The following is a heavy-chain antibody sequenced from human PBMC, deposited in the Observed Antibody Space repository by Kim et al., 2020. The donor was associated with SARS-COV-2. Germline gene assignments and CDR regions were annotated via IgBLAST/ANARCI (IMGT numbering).Heavy chain of an antibody. CDR2: ISWNSGSI. J-gene: IGHJ4*02. D-gene: IGHD2-21*01. Sequence: GGSLRLSCAASGFSFDDCAMHWVRQVPGKGLEWVAGISWNSGSIGYPDSVRGRFTISRDNANNSLYLQMNSLRSEDTALYYCVKDMHRHCVGTSCHTFDYWGQRALVSVSS. CDR3: VKDMHRHCVGTSCHTFDY. CDR1: GFSFDDCA. V-gene: IGHV3-9*01.